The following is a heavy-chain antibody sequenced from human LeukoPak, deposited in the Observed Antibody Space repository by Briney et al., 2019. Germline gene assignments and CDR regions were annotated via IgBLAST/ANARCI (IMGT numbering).Heavy chain of an antibody. CDR3: AGGVGIAVADPNWFDP. CDR1: GGSFSGYY. Sequence: SETLSLTCAVYGGSFSGYYWSWIRQPPGKGLEWIGEINHSGSTNYNPSLKSRVTMSVDTSKNQFSLKLSSVTAADTAVYYCAGGVGIAVADPNWFDPWGQGTLVTVSS. J-gene: IGHJ5*02. CDR2: INHSGST. D-gene: IGHD6-19*01. V-gene: IGHV4-34*01.